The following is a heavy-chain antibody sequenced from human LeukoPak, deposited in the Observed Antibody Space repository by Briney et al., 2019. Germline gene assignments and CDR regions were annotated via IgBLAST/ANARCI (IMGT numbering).Heavy chain of an antibody. CDR1: GFTFSDFS. V-gene: IGHV3-48*02. D-gene: IGHD4-23*01. Sequence: GGSLRLSCAASGFTFSDFSMNWVRQAPGKGLEWLSYISSSSGTIWYADSVKGRFTSSRDNAKNSLYLQMNSLRDEDTAVYYCAKGSATTVVTIDYWGQGTLVTVSS. CDR2: ISSSSGTI. J-gene: IGHJ4*02. CDR3: AKGSATTVVTIDY.